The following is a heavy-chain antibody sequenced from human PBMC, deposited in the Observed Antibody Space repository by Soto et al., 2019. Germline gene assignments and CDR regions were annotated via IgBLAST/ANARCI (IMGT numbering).Heavy chain of an antibody. V-gene: IGHV4-30-4*01. D-gene: IGHD3-22*01. CDR2: IYYSGST. Sequence: QVQLQESGPGLVKPSQTLSLTCTVSGGSISSGDYYWSWIRQPPGKGLEWIGYIYYSGSTYYNPSLKSRVTISVDTSKNQFSLKLSSVTAADTAVYDCARGEVDSSGYYHYYFDYWGQGTLVTVSS. CDR3: ARGEVDSSGYYHYYFDY. CDR1: GGSISSGDYY. J-gene: IGHJ4*02.